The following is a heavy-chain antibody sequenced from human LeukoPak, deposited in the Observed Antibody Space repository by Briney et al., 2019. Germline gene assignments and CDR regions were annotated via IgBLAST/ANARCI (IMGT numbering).Heavy chain of an antibody. V-gene: IGHV4-59*01. CDR3: AREGFAFDI. CDR2: IYYSGST. J-gene: IGHJ3*02. Sequence: SETLSLTCTVSGGSISSYYWSWLRQPPGKGLEWIGYIYYSGSTNYNPSLKSRVTISVDTSKNQFSLELSSVTAADTAVYYCAREGFAFDIWGQGTMVTVSS. CDR1: GGSISSYY.